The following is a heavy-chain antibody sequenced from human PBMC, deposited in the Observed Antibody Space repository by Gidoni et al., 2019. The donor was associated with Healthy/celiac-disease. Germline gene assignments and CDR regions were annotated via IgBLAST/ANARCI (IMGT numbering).Heavy chain of an antibody. CDR3: ARDGAYYYDSSGYYFDY. CDR2: ITPSGGST. J-gene: IGHJ4*02. Sequence: QVQLVQSGAEVKKPGASVKVSCKASGYTFTSYYMHWVRQAPGQGLEWMGIITPSGGSTSYAQKFQGRVTMTRDTSTSTVYMELSSLRSEDTAVYYCARDGAYYYDSSGYYFDYWGQGTLVTVSS. CDR1: GYTFTSYY. D-gene: IGHD3-22*01. V-gene: IGHV1-46*01.